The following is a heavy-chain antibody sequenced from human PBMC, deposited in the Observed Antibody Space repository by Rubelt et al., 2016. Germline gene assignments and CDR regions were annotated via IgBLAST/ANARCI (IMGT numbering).Heavy chain of an antibody. V-gene: IGHV4-4*02. J-gene: IGHJ6*02. CDR1: GGSISSDDK. D-gene: IGHD5-24*01. CDR2: IDRSGNT. Sequence: QVQLQESGPGLVKPSETLSLTCAVSGGSISSDDKWTWVRQPPGKELEWIGEIDRSGNTNYNPSLKSRVTTSVDKSKSQFSLDLSAVTAADTAVYYCARDSHYDYTYDYGMDVWGQGTTVTVSS. CDR3: ARDSHYDYTYDYGMDV.